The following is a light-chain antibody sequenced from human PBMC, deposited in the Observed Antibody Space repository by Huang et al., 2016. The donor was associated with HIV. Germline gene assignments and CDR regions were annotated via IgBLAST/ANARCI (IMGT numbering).Light chain of an antibody. Sequence: EIVMTQSPATLSESPGERATLSCRASQKINSNLAWYQQKPGQAPRLLIYGASTRAIGIPDRFSGSGSGTDFTLTISSLESEDFAVYYCQQYDIWPLYTFGQGTKLEIK. V-gene: IGKV3-15*01. CDR3: QQYDIWPLYT. CDR1: QKINSN. CDR2: GAS. J-gene: IGKJ2*01.